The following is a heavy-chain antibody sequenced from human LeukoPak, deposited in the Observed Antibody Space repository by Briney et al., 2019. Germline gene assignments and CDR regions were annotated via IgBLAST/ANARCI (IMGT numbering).Heavy chain of an antibody. J-gene: IGHJ6*02. CDR3: ARDLLSSGYYGVMDV. CDR1: GFTFSSYA. D-gene: IGHD3-22*01. CDR2: ISYDGSNK. Sequence: GGSLRLSCAASGFTFSSYAMHWVRQAPGKGLEWVAVISYDGSNKYYADSVKGRFTISRDNSKNTLYLQMNSPRAEDTAVYYCARDLLSSGYYGVMDVWGQGTTVTVSS. V-gene: IGHV3-30*04.